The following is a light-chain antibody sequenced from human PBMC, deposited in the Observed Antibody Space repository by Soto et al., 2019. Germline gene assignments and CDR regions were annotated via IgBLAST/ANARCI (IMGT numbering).Light chain of an antibody. Sequence: DIQMTQSPSTLSAALGDRVTITCRASQSISSWLAWYQQKPGKAPKLLIYKASSLESGVPSRFSGSGSGTEFTLTNSSLQPDDFATYYCQQYNCYWTFGRGTKVEIK. J-gene: IGKJ1*01. V-gene: IGKV1-5*03. CDR1: QSISSW. CDR2: KAS. CDR3: QQYNCYWT.